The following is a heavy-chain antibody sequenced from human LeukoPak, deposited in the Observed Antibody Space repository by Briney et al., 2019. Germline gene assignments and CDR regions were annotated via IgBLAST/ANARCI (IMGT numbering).Heavy chain of an antibody. V-gene: IGHV4-34*01. Sequence: SETLSLTCAVYGGSFSGYYWSWIRQPPGKGLEWIGEINHSRSTNYNPSLKSRVTISVDTSKNQFSLKLSSVTAADTAVYYCAVAGSGLSSFDYWGQGTLVTVSS. CDR1: GGSFSGYY. CDR3: AVAGSGLSSFDY. CDR2: INHSRST. D-gene: IGHD6-19*01. J-gene: IGHJ4*02.